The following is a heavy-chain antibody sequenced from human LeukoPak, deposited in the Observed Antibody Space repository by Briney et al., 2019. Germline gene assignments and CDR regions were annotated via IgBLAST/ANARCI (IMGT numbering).Heavy chain of an antibody. Sequence: ASVKVSCKASGYTFTSYGISWVRQAPGQGLEWMGIINPNGGSTSYPQKFQGKVTMTRDTSTNTVYMELSSLKSEDTAVYYCARDSEDSPSHDRKGVRVRGPYDGMDVWGQGTTVTVSS. J-gene: IGHJ6*02. CDR1: GYTFTSYG. CDR3: ARDSEDSPSHDRKGVRVRGPYDGMDV. CDR2: INPNGGST. D-gene: IGHD3-10*01. V-gene: IGHV1-46*01.